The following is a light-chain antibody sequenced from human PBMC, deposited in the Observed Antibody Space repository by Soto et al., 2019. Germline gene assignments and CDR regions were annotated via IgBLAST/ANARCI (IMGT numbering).Light chain of an antibody. CDR3: QRYNSAPRT. V-gene: IGKV1-27*01. CDR2: ATS. CDR1: QGISNY. Sequence: DIQMTQSPSSLSASVGDRVTITCRASQGISNYLAWYQQKPGKVPKLLIYATSSLQSGAPSRFSGSGFGTDFTLTISSLQPEDVATYYCQRYNSAPRTFGQGTKVEIK. J-gene: IGKJ1*01.